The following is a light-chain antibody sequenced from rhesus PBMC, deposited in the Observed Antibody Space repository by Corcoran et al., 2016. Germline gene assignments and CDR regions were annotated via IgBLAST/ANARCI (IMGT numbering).Light chain of an antibody. CDR2: DAS. V-gene: IGKV1-38*01. CDR1: QGISSY. J-gene: IGKJ1*01. CDR3: QQRNSYPRT. Sequence: DIQLTQSPSSLSASVGDRVTITCRASQGISSYLAWYQQQSGKAPKLLIYDASNLQSGVPSRFSGSGAGTEFTLTISSLQPEDFATYYCQQRNSYPRTFGQGTKVEIK.